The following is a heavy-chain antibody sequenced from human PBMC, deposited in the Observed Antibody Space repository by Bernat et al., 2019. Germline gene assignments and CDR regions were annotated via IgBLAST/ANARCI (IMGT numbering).Heavy chain of an antibody. Sequence: QVQLVESGGGVVQPGRSLRLSCAASGFTFSSYGMHWVRQAPGKGLEWVAVISYDGSNKYYADSVKGRFTISRDNSKNTLYLQMNSLRAEDTAVYYCAKSDGYIYYGMDVWGQGTLVTVSS. J-gene: IGHJ6*02. CDR2: ISYDGSNK. D-gene: IGHD5-18*01. V-gene: IGHV3-30*18. CDR1: GFTFSSYG. CDR3: AKSDGYIYYGMDV.